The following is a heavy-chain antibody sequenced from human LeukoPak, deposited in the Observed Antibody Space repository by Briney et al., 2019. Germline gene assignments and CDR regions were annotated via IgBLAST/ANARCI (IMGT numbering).Heavy chain of an antibody. Sequence: GGSLRLSCAASGFTFSSYGMHWVRQAPGKGLEWVAVIWYDGSNKYYADSVKGRFTISRDNSKNTLYLQMNSLRAEDTAVYYCARIYGSGSSKSDNFDYWGQGTLVAVSS. CDR3: ARIYGSGSSKSDNFDY. CDR2: IWYDGSNK. V-gene: IGHV3-33*01. J-gene: IGHJ4*02. D-gene: IGHD3-10*01. CDR1: GFTFSSYG.